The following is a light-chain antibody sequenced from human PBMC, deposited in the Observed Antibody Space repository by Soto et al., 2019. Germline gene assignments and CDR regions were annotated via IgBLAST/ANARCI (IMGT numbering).Light chain of an antibody. J-gene: IGLJ1*01. Sequence: QSVLTQPPSASGSPGQSVTISCTGTSSDVGGYNSVSWYQQHPGKAPKLVIFEVTKRPSGVPDRFSASKSGNTASLTVSGLQAEDEADYYCSSHAAKSAFVFGTGTKLTVL. CDR3: SSHAAKSAFV. CDR2: EVT. CDR1: SSDVGGYNS. V-gene: IGLV2-8*01.